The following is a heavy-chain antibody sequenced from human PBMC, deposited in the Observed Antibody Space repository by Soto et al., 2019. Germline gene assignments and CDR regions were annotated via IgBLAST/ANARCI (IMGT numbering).Heavy chain of an antibody. J-gene: IGHJ3*02. D-gene: IGHD3-22*01. V-gene: IGHV1-69*13. CDR1: GGTFSSYA. CDR2: IIPIFGTA. Sequence: SVKVSCKASGGTFSSYAISWVRQAPGQGLEWMGGIIPIFGTANYAQKFQGRVTITADESTSTAYMELSSLRSEDTAVYYCNTYYYDSSGYSPDAFDIWGQGTMVTVS. CDR3: NTYYYDSSGYSPDAFDI.